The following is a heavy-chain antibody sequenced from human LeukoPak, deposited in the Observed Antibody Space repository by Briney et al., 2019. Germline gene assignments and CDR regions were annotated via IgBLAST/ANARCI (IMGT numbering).Heavy chain of an antibody. Sequence: SETLSLTCTVSGGSISSSSYSWGWLRQPPGKGLEWIGSIYYSGSTYYNPSLKSRVTISVDTSKNQFSLKLSSVTAADTAVYYCANHCSSTSCYYYYGMDVWGQGTTVTVSS. V-gene: IGHV4-39*01. D-gene: IGHD2-2*01. CDR1: GGSISSSSYS. CDR2: IYYSGST. J-gene: IGHJ6*02. CDR3: ANHCSSTSCYYYYGMDV.